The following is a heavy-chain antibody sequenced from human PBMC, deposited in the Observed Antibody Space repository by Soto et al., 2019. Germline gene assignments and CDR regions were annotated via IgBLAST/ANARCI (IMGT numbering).Heavy chain of an antibody. V-gene: IGHV1-18*04. CDR1: GYTFTSYG. J-gene: IGHJ4*02. Sequence: ASVKVSCKASGYTFTSYGISWVRQAPGQGLEWMGWISAYNGNTNYAQKLQGRVTMTTDTSTSTAYMELRSLRADDTAVYYCARGPQSAHTAFVRSFFDYWGQGIQVTVSS. D-gene: IGHD5-18*01. CDR2: ISAYNGNT. CDR3: ARGPQSAHTAFVRSFFDY.